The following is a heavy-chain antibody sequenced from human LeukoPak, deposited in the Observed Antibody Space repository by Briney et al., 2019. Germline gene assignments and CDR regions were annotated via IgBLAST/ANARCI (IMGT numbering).Heavy chain of an antibody. Sequence: GGSLRLSCGASGFTFSDYWMTWVRQAPGTGLEWVANIKQDGNEKYYVDSVKGRFTISRDNARNSLNLQMDNLRDEDTAVYYCARPKNREYYWRSFDIWGQGTMVTVSS. CDR1: GFTFSDYW. V-gene: IGHV3-7*03. CDR2: IKQDGNEK. D-gene: IGHD2/OR15-2a*01. CDR3: ARPKNREYYWRSFDI. J-gene: IGHJ3*02.